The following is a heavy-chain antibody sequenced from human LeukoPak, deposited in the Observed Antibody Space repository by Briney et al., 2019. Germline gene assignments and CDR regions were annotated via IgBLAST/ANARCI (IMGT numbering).Heavy chain of an antibody. D-gene: IGHD1-26*01. CDR3: ASLYDIVGTTVDY. Sequence: ASVKVSCKTSGYTFTNYYIHWVRQAPGQGLEWMGRIDPNTGGTKSAKNFQGRVTMTRDTSISTAYMALSGLRSDDTAVYYCASLYDIVGTTVDYWGQGTLVTVSS. V-gene: IGHV1-2*06. CDR2: IDPNTGGT. CDR1: GYTFTNYY. J-gene: IGHJ4*02.